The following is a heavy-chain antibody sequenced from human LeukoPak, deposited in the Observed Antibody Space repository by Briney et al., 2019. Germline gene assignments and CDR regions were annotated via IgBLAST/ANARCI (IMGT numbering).Heavy chain of an antibody. CDR2: INSDESST. CDR1: GFAFRSYW. J-gene: IGHJ3*02. CDR3: VSGNDPDSTWESYRLDDLDI. V-gene: IGHV3-74*01. D-gene: IGHD3-16*02. Sequence: PGGSLRLSCADSGFAFRSYWIQCVRQAPGKRLVWVSRINSDESSTGYADSVKGRFTISRDNAKNTLYLQMNSLRAEDTAVYYCVSGNDPDSTWESYRLDDLDIRGQGTTVIVSS.